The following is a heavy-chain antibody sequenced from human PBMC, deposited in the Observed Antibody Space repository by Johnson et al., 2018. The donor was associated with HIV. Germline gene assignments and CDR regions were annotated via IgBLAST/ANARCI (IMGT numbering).Heavy chain of an antibody. Sequence: VQLVESGGGLVQPGGSLRLSCAASGFTFSTYGMHWVRQAPGKGLEWAAFIRYDGSNKYYADSVKGRFTISRDNSKNTLYLQMNSLRAEDTAVYYCARELRGPDAFDIWGQGTMVTVSS. CDR2: IRYDGSNK. V-gene: IGHV3-30*02. CDR3: ARELRGPDAFDI. J-gene: IGHJ3*02. CDR1: GFTFSTYG.